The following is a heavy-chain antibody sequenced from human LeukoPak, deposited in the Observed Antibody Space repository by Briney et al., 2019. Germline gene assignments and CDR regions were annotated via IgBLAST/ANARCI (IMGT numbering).Heavy chain of an antibody. D-gene: IGHD5-18*01. CDR3: ARGRGQLWLLPYRTTHPYFDY. CDR2: INQSGST. CDR1: GGSFSGYY. V-gene: IGHV4-34*01. J-gene: IGHJ4*02. Sequence: SETLSLTCAVYGGSFSGYYWSWIRQPPGKGLEWIGEINQSGSTNYNPSLKSRVTISVDTSKNQFSLKLSSVTAADTAVYYCARGRGQLWLLPYRTTHPYFDYWGQGTLVTVSS.